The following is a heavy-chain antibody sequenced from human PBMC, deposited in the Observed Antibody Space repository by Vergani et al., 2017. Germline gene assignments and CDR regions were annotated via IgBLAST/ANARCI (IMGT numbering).Heavy chain of an antibody. CDR1: GGSISSYY. CDR3: ARNPYCGGDCYSDAFDI. CDR2: IYYSWST. V-gene: IGHV4-59*01. D-gene: IGHD2-21*02. Sequence: QVQLQESGPGLVKPSETLSLTCTVSGGSISSYYWSWIWQPPGKGLEWIGYIYYSWSTNYNPSLKSRVTISVDTSKNQFTLKLSSVTAADTAVYYCARNPYCGGDCYSDAFDIWGQGTMVTVSS. J-gene: IGHJ3*02.